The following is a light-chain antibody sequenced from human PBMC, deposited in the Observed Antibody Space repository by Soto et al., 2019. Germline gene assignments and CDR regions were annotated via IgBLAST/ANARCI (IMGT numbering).Light chain of an antibody. CDR1: QGIRSD. V-gene: IGKV1-6*01. J-gene: IGKJ3*01. CDR3: LQDFNYPLT. Sequence: AIQMTQSPSSLSASVGDRVTITCRASQGIRSDLGWYQQKPGKAPKLLIHGASSLQSGVPSRFRGSGFGTDFTLTISSLQPEDFATYYCLQDFNYPLTFGPGTKVDIK. CDR2: GAS.